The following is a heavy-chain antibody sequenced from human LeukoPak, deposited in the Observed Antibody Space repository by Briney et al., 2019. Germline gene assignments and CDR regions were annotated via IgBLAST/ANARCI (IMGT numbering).Heavy chain of an antibody. J-gene: IGHJ5*02. Sequence: PGGSLRLSCADSTFTLSTYNMNWVRQAPGKGLEWVSSISSSGYYIYYADSVKGRFTISRDNAKNSLYLQMNSLRADDTAVYYCARGGAAAGMMDWFDPWGQGTLVTVSS. CDR3: ARGGAAAGMMDWFDP. CDR1: TFTLSTYN. CDR2: ISSSGYYI. V-gene: IGHV3-21*01. D-gene: IGHD6-13*01.